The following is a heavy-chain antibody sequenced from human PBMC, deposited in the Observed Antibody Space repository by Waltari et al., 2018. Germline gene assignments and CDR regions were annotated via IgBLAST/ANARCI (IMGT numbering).Heavy chain of an antibody. CDR2: INPDGSST. CDR3: TTDLTGYSDY. Sequence: EVQLVESGGGLLQPAGSLRLSCAASGSTFSHSWSHWVRQPPGKGLVWVSRINPDGSSTSYADSVKGRFTISRDNAKNTLYMQMNSLRAEDTAVYYCTTDLTGYSDYWGQGTLVTVSS. V-gene: IGHV3-74*01. J-gene: IGHJ4*02. CDR1: GSTFSHSW. D-gene: IGHD3-9*01.